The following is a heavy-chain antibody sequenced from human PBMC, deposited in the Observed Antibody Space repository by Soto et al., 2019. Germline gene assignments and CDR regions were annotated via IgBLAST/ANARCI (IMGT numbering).Heavy chain of an antibody. CDR3: ARVERNGAEGERVVDDAFDI. V-gene: IGHV4-30-4*01. Sequence: QVQLQESGPGLVKPSQTLSLTCTVSGGSISSGDYYWSWIRQPPGKGLEWIGYIYYSGSTYYNPSLKSRVTISVDTSKNQFSLKLSSVTAADTAVYYCARVERNGAEGERVVDDAFDIWGQGTMVTVSS. CDR2: IYYSGST. D-gene: IGHD2-15*01. J-gene: IGHJ3*02. CDR1: GGSISSGDYY.